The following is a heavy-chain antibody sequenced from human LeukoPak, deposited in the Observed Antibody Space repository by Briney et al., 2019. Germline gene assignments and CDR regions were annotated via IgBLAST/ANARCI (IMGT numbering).Heavy chain of an antibody. J-gene: IGHJ4*02. Sequence: GGSLRLSCAASGFTFSSYAMSWVRQAPGKGLEWVSAISGSGGSTYYADSVKGRFTISRDNSKNTLYLQMDSLRAEDTAVYFCAREGGPYRPLDYSGQGTLVTVSS. CDR3: AREGGPYRPLDY. V-gene: IGHV3-23*01. CDR1: GFTFSSYA. CDR2: ISGSGGST.